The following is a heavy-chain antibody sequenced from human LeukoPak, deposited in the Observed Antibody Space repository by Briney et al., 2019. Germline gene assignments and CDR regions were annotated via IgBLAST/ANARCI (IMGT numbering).Heavy chain of an antibody. Sequence: GASVKVSCTTSGYTFTGHHLHWVRQAPGQGLEWMGRIIPILGIANYAQKFQGRVTITADKSTSTAYMELSSPRSEDTAVYYCARCSSSWYPGVIYNWFDPWGQGTLVTVSS. J-gene: IGHJ5*02. V-gene: IGHV1-69*02. CDR3: ARCSSSWYPGVIYNWFDP. CDR1: GYTFTGHH. D-gene: IGHD6-13*01. CDR2: IIPILGIA.